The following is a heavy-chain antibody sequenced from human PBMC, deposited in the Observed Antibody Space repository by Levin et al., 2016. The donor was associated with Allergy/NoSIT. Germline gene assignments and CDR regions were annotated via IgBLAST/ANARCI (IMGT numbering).Heavy chain of an antibody. Sequence: GESLKISCAASGFTFSSYAMHWVRQAPGKGLEWVAVISYDGSNKYYADSVKGRFTISRDNSKNTLYLQMNSLRAEDTAVYYCARAFTYYYYGMDVWGQGTTVTVSS. CDR1: GFTFSSYA. V-gene: IGHV3-30-3*01. CDR2: ISYDGSNK. J-gene: IGHJ6*02. CDR3: ARAFTYYYYGMDV.